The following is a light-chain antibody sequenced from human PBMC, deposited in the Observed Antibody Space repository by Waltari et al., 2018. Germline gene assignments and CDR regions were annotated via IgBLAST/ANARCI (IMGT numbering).Light chain of an antibody. J-gene: IGKJ4*01. V-gene: IGKV2-28*01. CDR3: MQALQAPLT. CDR1: RSLLHSNGYNY. CDR2: LGS. Sequence: DIVMTQSPLSLPVTPGEPASISCRSSRSLLHSNGYNYLDWYLQKPGQSPQLLIYLGSNRASGVPDRFSGSGSGTDFTLKISRVEAEDVRVYYCMQALQAPLTFGGGTKVEIK.